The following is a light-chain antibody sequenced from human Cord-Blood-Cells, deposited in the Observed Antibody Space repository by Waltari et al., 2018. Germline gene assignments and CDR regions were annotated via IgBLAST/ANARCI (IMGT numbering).Light chain of an antibody. CDR1: SSDVGRYNL. CDR3: CSYAGSSTWV. V-gene: IGLV2-23*02. CDR2: GVS. J-gene: IGLJ3*02. Sequence: QSALTQPASVSGSPGQTITISCTGTSSDVGRYNLVSWYQQHPGKAPKLIIYGVSKRPSGVSNRFSGSKSGNTASLTISGLQAEDEADYYCCSYAGSSTWVFGGGTKLTVL.